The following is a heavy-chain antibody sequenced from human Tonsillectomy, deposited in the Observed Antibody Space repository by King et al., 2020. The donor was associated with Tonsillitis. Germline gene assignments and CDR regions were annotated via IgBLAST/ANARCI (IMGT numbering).Heavy chain of an antibody. CDR1: GYTFTSYY. Sequence: QLVQSGAEVKKPGASVKVSCKASGYTFTSYYMHWVRQAPGQGLEWMGMINPSGGTTSYAQKFQGRVTMTRDTSTDTVYMELSSLRSEDTAVYYCARDRPCSSASCYGGSWFDPWGQGTLVTVCS. V-gene: IGHV1-46*01. CDR3: ARDRPCSSASCYGGSWFDP. J-gene: IGHJ5*02. D-gene: IGHD2-2*01. CDR2: INPSGGTT.